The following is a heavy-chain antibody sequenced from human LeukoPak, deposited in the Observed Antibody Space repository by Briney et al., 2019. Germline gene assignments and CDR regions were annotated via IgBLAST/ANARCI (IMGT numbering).Heavy chain of an antibody. CDR1: GGSISSYY. D-gene: IGHD3-22*01. J-gene: IGHJ6*03. CDR2: IYTSGST. V-gene: IGHV4-4*07. CDR3: ARDRYYDTKDCYYYMDV. Sequence: PSETLSLTCTVSGGSISSYYWSWIRQPAGKGLEWIGRIYTSGSTNYNPSLKSRVTMSVDTSKNQFSLKLSSVTAADTAVYYCARDRYYDTKDCYYYMDVWGKGTTVTVSS.